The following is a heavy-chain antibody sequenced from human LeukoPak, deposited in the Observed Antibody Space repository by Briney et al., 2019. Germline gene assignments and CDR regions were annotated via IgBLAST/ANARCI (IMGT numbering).Heavy chain of an antibody. CDR1: GYSFTTFW. J-gene: IGHJ4*02. CDR2: IYPGDSDT. Sequence: GESLKVSCKGTGYSFTTFWIGWVRQMPGKGLEWMGIIYPGDSDTRYSPSFQGQVTISADKSISTAYLQWSSLKASDTAMYYCARRLYGDYLDYWGQGTLVTVSS. D-gene: IGHD4-17*01. V-gene: IGHV5-51*01. CDR3: ARRLYGDYLDY.